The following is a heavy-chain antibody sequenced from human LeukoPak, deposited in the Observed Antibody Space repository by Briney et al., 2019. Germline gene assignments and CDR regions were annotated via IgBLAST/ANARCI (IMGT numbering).Heavy chain of an antibody. J-gene: IGHJ4*02. CDR1: GFIFNTFW. V-gene: IGHV3-7*01. CDR3: ASRLSDPSYYGVFDF. CDR2: INQDGSKM. Sequence: GGSLRLSCAGSGFIFNTFWMTWVRQAPGKGPEWVANINQDGSKMYYVDSVKGRFTISRDNAKNTLFLQMSSLRAEDTAVYYCASRLSDPSYYGVFDFWGQGALVIVSS. D-gene: IGHD3-10*01.